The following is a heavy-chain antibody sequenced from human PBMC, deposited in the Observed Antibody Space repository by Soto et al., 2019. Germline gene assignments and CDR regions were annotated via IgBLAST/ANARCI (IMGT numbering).Heavy chain of an antibody. Sequence: GGSLRLSCAASGFTFSSYGMHWVRQAPGKRLEWVAVISYDGSNKYYADSVKGRFTISRDNSKNTLYLQMNSLRAEDTAVYYCAKNSGPLGYFDWSYYYGMDVWGQGTTVTVSS. J-gene: IGHJ6*02. V-gene: IGHV3-30*18. CDR3: AKNSGPLGYFDWSYYYGMDV. D-gene: IGHD3-9*01. CDR2: ISYDGSNK. CDR1: GFTFSSYG.